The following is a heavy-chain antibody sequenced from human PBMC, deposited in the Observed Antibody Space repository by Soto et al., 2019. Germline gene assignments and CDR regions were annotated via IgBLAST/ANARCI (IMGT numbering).Heavy chain of an antibody. D-gene: IGHD3-10*01. CDR1: GYTLTGYY. CDR3: ARVGPAWFGELGLDY. CDR2: INPNNGGT. J-gene: IGHJ4*02. Sequence: ASVKVSCKASGYTLTGYYMHWVRQAPGQGLEWMGWINPNNGGTNYAQKLQGRVTMTRDTSMSTAYMELRSLRSDDTAVYYCARVGPAWFGELGLDYWGQGTLVTVSS. V-gene: IGHV1-2*02.